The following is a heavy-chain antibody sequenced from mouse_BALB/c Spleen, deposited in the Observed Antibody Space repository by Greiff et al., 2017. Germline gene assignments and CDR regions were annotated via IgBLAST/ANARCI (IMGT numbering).Heavy chain of an antibody. CDR2: IWGDGST. Sequence: VQRVESGPGLVAPSQSLSITCTVSGFSLTGYGVNWVRQPPGKGLEWLGMIWGDGSTDYNSALKSRLSISKDNSKSQVFLKMNSLQTDDTARYYCARGYGYDGRGIAYWGQGTLVTVSA. CDR3: ARGYGYDGRGIAY. CDR1: GFSLTGYG. J-gene: IGHJ3*01. V-gene: IGHV2-6-7*01. D-gene: IGHD2-2*01.